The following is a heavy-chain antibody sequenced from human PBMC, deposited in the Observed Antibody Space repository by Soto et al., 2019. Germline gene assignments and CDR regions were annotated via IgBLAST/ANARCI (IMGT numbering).Heavy chain of an antibody. CDR1: GYTFTSYG. V-gene: IGHV1-18*01. D-gene: IGHD2-8*01. Sequence: QVPLVQSGAEVKKPGASVKVSCKASGYTFTSYGISWVRQAPGQGLEWMGWISAYNGNTNYAQKLQGRVTRTTDTSTSTAYMELRSLRSDDTAVYYCARDSLMVYAIQPNWFDPWGQGTLVTVSS. CDR2: ISAYNGNT. CDR3: ARDSLMVYAIQPNWFDP. J-gene: IGHJ5*02.